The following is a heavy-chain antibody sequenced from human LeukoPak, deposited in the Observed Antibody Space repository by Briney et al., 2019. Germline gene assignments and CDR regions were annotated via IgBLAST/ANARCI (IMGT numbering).Heavy chain of an antibody. CDR1: GYTFTSYG. CDR2: ISAYNGNT. CDR3: ASTDSSGLGWFDP. J-gene: IGHJ5*02. D-gene: IGHD6-19*01. Sequence: ASVKVSCKASGYTFTSYGISWVRQAPGQGLEWMGWISAYNGNTDYAQKLQGRVTMTTDTSTSTAYMELSSLRSEDTAVYYCASTDSSGLGWFDPWGQGTLVTVSS. V-gene: IGHV1-18*01.